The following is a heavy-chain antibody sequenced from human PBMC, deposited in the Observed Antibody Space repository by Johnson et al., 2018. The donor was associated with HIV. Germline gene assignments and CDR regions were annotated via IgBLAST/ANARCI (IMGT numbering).Heavy chain of an antibody. CDR2: IWYDGSNK. J-gene: IGHJ3*02. CDR1: GFTFSDHY. Sequence: QVQLVESGGGLVKPGGSLRLSCAASGFTFSDHYMSWIRQAPGKGLEWVAVIWYDGSNKYYADSVKGRFTISRDNSKNTVYLQMNSLRAEDTAVYYCAKGEVGDIVATIEPTFDIWGQGTMVTVSS. V-gene: IGHV3-33*06. D-gene: IGHD5-12*01. CDR3: AKGEVGDIVATIEPTFDI.